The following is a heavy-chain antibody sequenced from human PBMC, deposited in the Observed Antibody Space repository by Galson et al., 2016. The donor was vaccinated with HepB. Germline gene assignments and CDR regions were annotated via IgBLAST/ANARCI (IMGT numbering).Heavy chain of an antibody. CDR2: ITAISDVT. J-gene: IGHJ4*02. CDR1: GFIFSTFA. V-gene: IGHV3-23*01. CDR3: AKQHSSGRYFNFPDY. Sequence: SLRLSCAASGFIFSTFALTWVRQAPGKGLEWVSIITAISDVTYYADSVKGRFTVSRDDSMNTVHLQMNSLRADDPAVYYCAKQHSSGRYFNFPDYWGQGTLVTVSS. D-gene: IGHD3-10*01.